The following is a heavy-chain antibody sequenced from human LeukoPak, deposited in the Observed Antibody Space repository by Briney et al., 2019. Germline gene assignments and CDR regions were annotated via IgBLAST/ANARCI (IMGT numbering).Heavy chain of an antibody. D-gene: IGHD2-8*01. CDR3: AEMADGAFGV. V-gene: IGHV1-2*02. Sequence: GASVTVSCKASGDTFIGYYVHWVRQAPGQGLEWMGWMNPKSGGTNYAQKFQGRVTMTREMSISTAYMELSRLRSDDTAVYYCAEMADGAFGVWGQGTMVTVSS. CDR2: MNPKSGGT. CDR1: GDTFIGYY. J-gene: IGHJ3*01.